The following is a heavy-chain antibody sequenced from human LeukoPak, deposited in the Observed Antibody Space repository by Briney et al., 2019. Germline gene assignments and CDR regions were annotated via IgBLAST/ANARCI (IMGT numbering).Heavy chain of an antibody. CDR1: GYTLTELS. J-gene: IGHJ4*02. CDR2: ISWDGGST. D-gene: IGHD1-26*01. Sequence: SCKVSGYTLTELSMHWVRQAPGKGLEWVSLISWDGGSTYYADSVKGRFTISRDNSKNSLYLQMNSLRTEDTALYYCAKGPYSGSYPYYFDYWGQGTLVTVSS. V-gene: IGHV3-43*01. CDR3: AKGPYSGSYPYYFDY.